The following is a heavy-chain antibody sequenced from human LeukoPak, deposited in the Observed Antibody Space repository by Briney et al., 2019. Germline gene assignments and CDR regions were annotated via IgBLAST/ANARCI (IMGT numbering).Heavy chain of an antibody. CDR2: ISSSSSYI. D-gene: IGHD3-22*01. CDR1: GFTFSSYS. V-gene: IGHV3-21*01. Sequence: NPGGSLRLSCAASGFTFSSYSMNWVRQAPGKGPEWVSSISSSSSYIYYADSVKGRFTISRDNAKNSLYLQMNSLRAEDTAVYYCARGITMIVVVTDAFDIWGQGTMVTVSS. J-gene: IGHJ3*02. CDR3: ARGITMIVVVTDAFDI.